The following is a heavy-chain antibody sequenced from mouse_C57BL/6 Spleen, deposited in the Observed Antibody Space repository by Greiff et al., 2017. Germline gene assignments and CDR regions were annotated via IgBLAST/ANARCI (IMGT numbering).Heavy chain of an antibody. D-gene: IGHD2-4*01. J-gene: IGHJ4*01. Sequence: EVQLQQSGPELVKPGASVKISCKASGYTFTDYYMNWVKQSHGKSLEWIGDINPNNGGTSYNQKFKGKATLTVDKSSSTAYMELRSLTSEDSAVYYCASSLHDYEGGYAMDYWGQGTSVTVSS. CDR1: GYTFTDYY. CDR2: INPNNGGT. V-gene: IGHV1-26*01. CDR3: ASSLHDYEGGYAMDY.